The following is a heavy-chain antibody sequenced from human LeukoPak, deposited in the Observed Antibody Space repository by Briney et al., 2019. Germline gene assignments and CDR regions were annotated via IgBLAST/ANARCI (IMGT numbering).Heavy chain of an antibody. Sequence: GGSLRLSCAASGFTVSSNYMSWVRQAPGKGLEWVSVISGGGDVMYYADSVQGRFTISRDNSKNTLYLQMNDLRVEDTALYYCVKRMTTVRNFDSWGQGTLVTVSS. V-gene: IGHV3-23*01. CDR2: ISGGGDVM. CDR3: VKRMTTVRNFDS. CDR1: GFTVSSNY. D-gene: IGHD4-4*01. J-gene: IGHJ4*02.